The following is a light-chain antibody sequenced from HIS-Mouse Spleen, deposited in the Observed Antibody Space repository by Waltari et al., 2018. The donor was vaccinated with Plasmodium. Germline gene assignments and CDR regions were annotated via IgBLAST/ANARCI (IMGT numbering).Light chain of an antibody. CDR1: SSHVGGYNY. Sequence: QSALTQPPSASGSPGQSVTISCTGPSSHVGGYNYVSWYQPHPGKAPKLMIYEVSKRPSGVPGRFSGSKSGNTASLTVSGLQAEDEADYYCSSYAGSNNLVFGGGTKLTVL. V-gene: IGLV2-8*01. CDR2: EVS. CDR3: SSYAGSNNLV. J-gene: IGLJ2*01.